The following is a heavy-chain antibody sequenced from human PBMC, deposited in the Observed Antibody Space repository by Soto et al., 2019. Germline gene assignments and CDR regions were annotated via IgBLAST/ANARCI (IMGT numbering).Heavy chain of an antibody. D-gene: IGHD1-26*01. CDR1: GVSISSGDYY. CDR3: ARRYGGNFDY. J-gene: IGHJ4*02. Sequence: SETLSLTCTVSGVSISSGDYYWSWIRQTPGKGLEWIGYIYYSGYTSYNPSLRSRVTISLDTSKNQFSLKLRSVTAADTALYYCARRYGGNFDYWGQGTLVTVSS. CDR2: IYYSGYT. V-gene: IGHV4-30-4*01.